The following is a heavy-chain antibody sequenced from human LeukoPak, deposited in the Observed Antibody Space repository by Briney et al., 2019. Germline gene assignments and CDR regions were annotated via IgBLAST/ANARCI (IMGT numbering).Heavy chain of an antibody. CDR1: GFTFDNFA. J-gene: IGHJ4*02. CDR3: ARGPLSGYEDY. V-gene: IGHV3-30-3*01. D-gene: IGHD5-12*01. Sequence: SGRSLRLCCAASGFTFDNFALHWVRQAPGKGLEWVALISYDGTTKFYADSVRGRFTVSRDNSENTLYLEMNSLRLEDTAVYYCARGPLSGYEDYWGQGILVAVSS. CDR2: ISYDGTTK.